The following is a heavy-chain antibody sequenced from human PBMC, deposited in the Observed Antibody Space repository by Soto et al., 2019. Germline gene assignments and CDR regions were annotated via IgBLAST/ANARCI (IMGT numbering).Heavy chain of an antibody. V-gene: IGHV4-61*01. Sequence: SETLSLTCTVSGGSFKSGSYSWSWIRQPPGKGLEWIGYVYHTGRTSYNPSLKSRVSISMDTSKNQFSLNLESVTAADTAVYFCARDFAYFDSWGQGTLVTVSS. J-gene: IGHJ4*02. CDR2: VYHTGRT. CDR3: ARDFAYFDS. CDR1: GGSFKSGSYS. D-gene: IGHD3-3*01.